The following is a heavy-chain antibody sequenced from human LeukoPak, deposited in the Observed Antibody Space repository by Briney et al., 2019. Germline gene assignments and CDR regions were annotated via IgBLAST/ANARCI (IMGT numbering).Heavy chain of an antibody. D-gene: IGHD2-15*01. V-gene: IGHV3-21*01. CDR1: GFTFSSYS. CDR3: ARERYCSGGNCFYEVDY. J-gene: IGHJ4*02. CDR2: ISSSSSYI. Sequence: GGSLRLSCAASGFTFSSYSMNWVRQAPAKGLEWVSSISSSSSYIYYADSVKGRFTISRDNAKNSLYLQMNSLRAEDTAVYYCARERYCSGGNCFYEVDYWGQGALVTVSS.